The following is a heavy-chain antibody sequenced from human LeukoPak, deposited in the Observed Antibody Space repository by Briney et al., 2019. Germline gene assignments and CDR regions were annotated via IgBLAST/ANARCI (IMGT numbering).Heavy chain of an antibody. CDR1: GDSFTSVTDY. V-gene: IGHV4-39*07. D-gene: IGHD4-11*01. CDR3: ARGVSGSNYGWNYYYMDV. J-gene: IGHJ6*03. Sequence: SETLSLTCTVSGDSFTSVTDYWAWLRQPPGKGLEWIASGDYSGCTYYNPSLDSRVAISADMSKNQISLKLTSVTGADTAVYYCARGVSGSNYGWNYYYMDVWGKGTTVTGSS. CDR2: GDYSGCT.